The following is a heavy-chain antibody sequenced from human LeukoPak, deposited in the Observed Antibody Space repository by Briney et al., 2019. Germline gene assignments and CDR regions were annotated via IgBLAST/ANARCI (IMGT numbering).Heavy chain of an antibody. CDR3: AKYGPQDSGSSHFDY. V-gene: IGHV3-48*01. J-gene: IGHJ4*02. CDR2: ISSSSSTI. D-gene: IGHD1-26*01. CDR1: GFTFSTYS. Sequence: GGSLRLSCAASGFTFSTYSMNWVRQAPGKGLEWVSYISSSSSTIYYADSVKGRFTISRDNAKNSLYLQMNSLRAEDTAIYYCAKYGPQDSGSSHFDYWGQGALVTVSS.